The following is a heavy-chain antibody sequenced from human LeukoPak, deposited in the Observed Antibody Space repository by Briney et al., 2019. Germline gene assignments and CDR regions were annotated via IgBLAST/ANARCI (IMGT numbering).Heavy chain of an antibody. D-gene: IGHD2-2*01. V-gene: IGHV3-30-3*01. CDR3: ASFPYCSSTSCSPDP. CDR1: GFTFSSYA. CDR2: ISYDGSNK. J-gene: IGHJ5*02. Sequence: GGSLRLSCAASGFTFSSYAMHWVRQAPGKGLEWVAVISYDGSNKYYADSVKGRFTISRDNSKNTLYLQMNSLRAEDTAVYYCASFPYCSSTSCSPDPWGQGTLVTVS.